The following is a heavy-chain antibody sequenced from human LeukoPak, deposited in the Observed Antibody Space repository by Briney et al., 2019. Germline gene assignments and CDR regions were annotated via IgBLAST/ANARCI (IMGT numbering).Heavy chain of an antibody. CDR3: ARDPCTSINCPLRY. V-gene: IGHV4-34*01. D-gene: IGHD2-2*01. Sequence: PSETLSLTCAVTGGSLSGYYCAWLRQSPGKGLEWIGEINHSGRTNYNCSLDNRVTISVDTSNNQLSLNVTSVTAADTDVYYCARDPCTSINCPLRYWAQGTLVTVSS. J-gene: IGHJ4*02. CDR1: GGSLSGYY. CDR2: INHSGRT.